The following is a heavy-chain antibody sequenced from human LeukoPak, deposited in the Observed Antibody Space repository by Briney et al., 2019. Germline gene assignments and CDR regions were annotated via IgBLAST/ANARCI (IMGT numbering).Heavy chain of an antibody. J-gene: IGHJ2*01. CDR1: GYTFTSYD. CDR3: ARAPPVRGVPDWYFGL. CDR2: INGGDGNT. D-gene: IGHD3-10*01. Sequence: ASVKVSCKASGYTFTSYDINWVRQATGQGLEWMGWINGGDGNTKYSQKFQDRVTFTRDTSANTADMELSSLRSEDTAVYYCARAPPVRGVPDWYFGLWGRGTLVTVSS. V-gene: IGHV1-3*01.